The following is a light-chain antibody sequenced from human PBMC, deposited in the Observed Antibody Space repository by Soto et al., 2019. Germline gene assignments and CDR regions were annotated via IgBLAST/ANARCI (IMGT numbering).Light chain of an antibody. CDR1: SSDVGGYNY. CDR3: SSYAGSNTPGV. Sequence: QSALTQPPSASGSPGQSVTISCTGTSSDVGGYNYVSWYQQHPGKAPKLMIYEVSKRPSGVPDRFSGSKSGNTASLTVSGLQAEDEADYYCSSYAGSNTPGVFGGGTQLTVL. CDR2: EVS. J-gene: IGLJ3*02. V-gene: IGLV2-8*01.